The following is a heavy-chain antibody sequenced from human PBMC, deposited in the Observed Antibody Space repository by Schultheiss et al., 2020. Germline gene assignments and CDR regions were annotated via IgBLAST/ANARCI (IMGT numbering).Heavy chain of an antibody. Sequence: SETLSLTCTVSGGSISSSSCYWGWIRQPPGKGLEWIGIVYYSGSATYNPSLKSRVTISVDTSKNQFSLKLSSVTAADTAVYYCARHRGSIAVAGTSLGFDPWGQGTLVTVSS. D-gene: IGHD6-19*01. CDR3: ARHRGSIAVAGTSLGFDP. CDR1: GGSISSSSCY. V-gene: IGHV4-39*01. CDR2: VYYSGSA. J-gene: IGHJ5*02.